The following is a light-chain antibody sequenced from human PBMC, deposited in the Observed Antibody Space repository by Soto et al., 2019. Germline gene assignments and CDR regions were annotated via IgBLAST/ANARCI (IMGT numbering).Light chain of an antibody. CDR3: QQHNNWPLIT. V-gene: IGKV3-15*01. CDR2: GAS. Sequence: EIVMTQSPAILSVSPGERATLSCRASQSVSSSLAWYQQKPGQAPRLLIYGASTRAIGVPARFSGSGSGTEFTLTISRLQSEDFAVYYCQQHNNWPLITFGQGTRLDIK. J-gene: IGKJ5*01. CDR1: QSVSSS.